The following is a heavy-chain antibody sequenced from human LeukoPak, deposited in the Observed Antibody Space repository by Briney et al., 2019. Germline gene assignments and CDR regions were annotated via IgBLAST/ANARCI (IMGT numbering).Heavy chain of an antibody. CDR3: ARGVRFLEWLLFTC. CDR2: ISGSGSGGST. V-gene: IGHV3-23*01. CDR1: GFTFSCSA. Sequence: GGSLRLSCAASGFTFSCSAMSWVRQAPGKGLEWVSNISGSGSGGSTYYADSVKGRFTISRDNSKNTLYLQMNSLRAEDTAVYYCARGVRFLEWLLFTCWGQGTLVTVSS. J-gene: IGHJ4*02. D-gene: IGHD3-3*01.